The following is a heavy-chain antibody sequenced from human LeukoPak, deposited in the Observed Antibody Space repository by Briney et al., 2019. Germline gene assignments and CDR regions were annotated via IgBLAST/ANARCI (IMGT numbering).Heavy chain of an antibody. CDR3: ARGGGRWFGELWVDY. D-gene: IGHD3-10*01. V-gene: IGHV3-48*04. Sequence: PGGSLRLSCTASGFTFSSHWMTWVRQAPGKGLEWVSYISYSGSPITYADSVKGRFTISRDNAKNSLYLQTNSLRAEDTAVYYCARGGGRWFGELWVDYWGQGTLVTVSS. CDR1: GFTFSSHW. CDR2: ISYSGSPI. J-gene: IGHJ4*02.